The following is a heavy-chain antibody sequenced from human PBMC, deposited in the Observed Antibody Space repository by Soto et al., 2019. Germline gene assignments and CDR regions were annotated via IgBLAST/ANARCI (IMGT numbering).Heavy chain of an antibody. Sequence: QVQLQESGPGLVKPSQTLSLTCTVSGGSISSGDYYWSWIRQPPGKGLEWIGYIYYSGSTYYNPSLKSRVTISVDTSKNQFSLKLSSVTAADTAVYYCARDALRKGYSSSWNYGMDVWGQGTTVTVSS. CDR3: ARDALRKGYSSSWNYGMDV. V-gene: IGHV4-30-4*01. CDR1: GGSISSGDYY. J-gene: IGHJ6*02. D-gene: IGHD6-13*01. CDR2: IYYSGST.